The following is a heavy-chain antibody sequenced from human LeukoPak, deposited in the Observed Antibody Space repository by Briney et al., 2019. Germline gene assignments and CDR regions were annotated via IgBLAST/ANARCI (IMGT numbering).Heavy chain of an antibody. J-gene: IGHJ4*02. CDR1: GFALSTRGMC. Sequence: ASGPALVKPPQTLTLTCTFSGFALSTRGMCVSWIRQPPGKALEWLTLIDWDDDKYYSTSLKTRLTISKDTSKNQVVLTMTHMDPVDTATYYCARTAYSSGWYVVDYWGQGTLVTVSS. CDR3: ARTAYSSGWYVVDY. V-gene: IGHV2-70*01. CDR2: IDWDDDK. D-gene: IGHD6-19*01.